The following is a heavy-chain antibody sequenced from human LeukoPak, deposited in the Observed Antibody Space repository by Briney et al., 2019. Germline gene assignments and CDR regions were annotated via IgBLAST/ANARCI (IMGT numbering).Heavy chain of an antibody. Sequence: ASVRVSCKASGYTFTGYYVHWVRQAPGQGLEWMGWINPNSGGTNYAQKFQGRVTMTRDTSISTAYMELSRLRSDDTAVYYCARDSLAAAGTWVDYWGQGTLVTVSS. D-gene: IGHD6-13*01. CDR2: INPNSGGT. CDR3: ARDSLAAAGTWVDY. CDR1: GYTFTGYY. J-gene: IGHJ4*02. V-gene: IGHV1-2*02.